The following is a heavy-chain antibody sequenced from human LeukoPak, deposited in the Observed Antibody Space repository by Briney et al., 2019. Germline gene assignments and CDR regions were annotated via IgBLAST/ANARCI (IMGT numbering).Heavy chain of an antibody. Sequence: ASVKVSCKTSGSTFTNFDINWVRQASGHGLEWMGWMNPNSGNTGYAQKFQGRVTITRNTSISTAYMELSSLRSEDTAVYYCARAPSWNYNRYYYYYVDVWGRGTTVTVSS. D-gene: IGHD1-7*01. J-gene: IGHJ6*03. CDR2: MNPNSGNT. CDR3: ARAPSWNYNRYYYYYVDV. V-gene: IGHV1-8*03. CDR1: GSTFTNFD.